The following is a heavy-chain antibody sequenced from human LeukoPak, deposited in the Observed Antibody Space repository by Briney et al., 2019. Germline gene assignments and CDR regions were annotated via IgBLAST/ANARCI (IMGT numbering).Heavy chain of an antibody. Sequence: SVKVSCKASGGTLSSYAISWVRQAPGQGLDWMGRIIPTPDIVNYAPKFQGRVTFSADKATGTAYMELSSLRSEDSAVYYCAREDFEWELPGGVDYWGQGTLVTVSS. J-gene: IGHJ4*02. CDR2: IIPTPDIV. D-gene: IGHD1-26*01. CDR1: GGTLSSYA. CDR3: AREDFEWELPGGVDY. V-gene: IGHV1-69*04.